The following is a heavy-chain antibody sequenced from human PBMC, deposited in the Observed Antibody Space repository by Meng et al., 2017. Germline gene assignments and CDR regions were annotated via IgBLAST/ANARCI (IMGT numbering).Heavy chain of an antibody. CDR2: IYHSGST. D-gene: IGHD7-27*01. J-gene: IGHJ4*02. Sequence: VEVAGLGPGLVSPSVILALTCAVAGGPVGSGKWVWWVRQPPEKELEWIGEIYHSGSTNYNPSLKSRVTISVDKSKNQFSLKLSSVTAADTAVYYCARDGRSWDWGQGTLVTVSS. CDR3: ARDGRSWD. V-gene: IGHV4-4*02. CDR1: GGPVGSGKW.